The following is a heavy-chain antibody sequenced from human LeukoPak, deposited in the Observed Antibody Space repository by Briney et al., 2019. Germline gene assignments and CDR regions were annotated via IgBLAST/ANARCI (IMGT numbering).Heavy chain of an antibody. CDR2: ISAYNGNT. J-gene: IGHJ4*02. Sequence: GASVKVSCKASGYTFTSYGISWVRQAPGQGLEWMGWISAYNGNTNYAQKLQGRVTMTTDTSTSTAYMELRSLRSDDTAVYYCARDGPNYYDSSGYDLSFDYWGQGTLVTVSS. CDR3: ARDGPNYYDSSGYDLSFDY. CDR1: GYTFTSYG. D-gene: IGHD3-22*01. V-gene: IGHV1-18*01.